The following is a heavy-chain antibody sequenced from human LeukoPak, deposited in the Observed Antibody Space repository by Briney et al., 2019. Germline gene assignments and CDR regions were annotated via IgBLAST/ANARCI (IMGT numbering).Heavy chain of an antibody. CDR2: ISYDGSNE. Sequence: SGGSLRLSCAASGFTFSSYAMTWVRLAPGKGLEWVAVISYDGSNEYYADSVKGRFTISRDNSKNTLYLQMNSLRAEDTAVYYCARAMVVAPLNYNYGMDVWGQGTTVTVS. D-gene: IGHD2-15*01. CDR1: GFTFSSYA. V-gene: IGHV3-30*03. J-gene: IGHJ6*02. CDR3: ARAMVVAPLNYNYGMDV.